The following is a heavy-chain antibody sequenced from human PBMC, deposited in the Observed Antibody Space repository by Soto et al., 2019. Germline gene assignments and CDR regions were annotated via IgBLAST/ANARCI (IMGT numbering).Heavy chain of an antibody. Sequence: QVQLVESGGGVVQPGRSLRLSCAASGFTFSSYAMHWVRQAPGKGLEWVAVISYDGGNKYYADSVKGRFTISRDNAKNPRYLQMHSLRAEATAVSYWARGVVALAGGVAFDRWGQGTMVT. CDR1: GFTFSSYA. CDR2: ISYDGGNK. J-gene: IGHJ3*01. CDR3: ARGVVALAGGVAFDR. V-gene: IGHV3-30-3*01. D-gene: IGHD1-1*01.